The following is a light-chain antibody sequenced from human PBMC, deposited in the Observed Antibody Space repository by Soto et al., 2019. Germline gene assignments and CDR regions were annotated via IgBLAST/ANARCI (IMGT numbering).Light chain of an antibody. CDR2: EAS. J-gene: IGKJ1*01. CDR1: QSVGSY. Sequence: EIVLTQSPATLSLSPGERATLSCRASQSVGSYLAWYQQKPGQAPRLLIYEASKRATGIPARFSGSGSGTDFTLTISSLEPEDFAVYYCQQRSNWPRTFGQGTKVDI. CDR3: QQRSNWPRT. V-gene: IGKV3-11*01.